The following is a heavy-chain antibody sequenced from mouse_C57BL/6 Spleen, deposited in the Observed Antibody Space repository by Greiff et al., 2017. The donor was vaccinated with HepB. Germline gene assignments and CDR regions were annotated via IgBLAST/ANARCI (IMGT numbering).Heavy chain of an antibody. D-gene: IGHD2-1*01. CDR1: GYTFTSYW. J-gene: IGHJ2*01. Sequence: QVQLQQSGAELVMPGASVKLSCKASGYTFTSYWMHWVKQRPGQGLEWIGEIDPSDSYTNYNQKFKGKSTLTVDKSSSTAYMQLSSLTSEDSAVYYCARSGGIYYGNGSFGYWGQGTTLTVSS. CDR3: ARSGGIYYGNGSFGY. CDR2: IDPSDSYT. V-gene: IGHV1-69*01.